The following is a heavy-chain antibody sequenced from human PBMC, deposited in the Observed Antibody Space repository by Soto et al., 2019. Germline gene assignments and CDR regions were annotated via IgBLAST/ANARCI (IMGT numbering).Heavy chain of an antibody. CDR1: GGSISSYY. D-gene: IGHD3-10*01. J-gene: IGHJ6*02. CDR2: IYYSGST. V-gene: IGHV4-59*01. Sequence: QVQLQESGPGLVKPSETLSLTCTVSGGSISSYYWSWIRQPPGKGLEWIGYIYYSGSTNYNPCLKSRVTISVDTSKNQFSLKLSSVTAADTAVYYCARGDPLLWFGEKVYYGMDVWGQGTTVTVSS. CDR3: ARGDPLLWFGEKVYYGMDV.